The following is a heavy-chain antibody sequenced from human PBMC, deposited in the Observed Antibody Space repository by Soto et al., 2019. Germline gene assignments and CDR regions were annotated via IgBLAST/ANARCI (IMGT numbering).Heavy chain of an antibody. CDR2: IDAGNGNT. CDR1: GGTFSSYA. J-gene: IGHJ5*02. V-gene: IGHV1-3*01. CDR3: ARDGWVTTGRFDP. Sequence: ASVKVSCKASGGTFSSYAISWVRQAPGQRLEWMGWIDAGNGNTKYSLEFQGRVTITRDTSATTAYMELSSLKSEDTAVYYCARDGWVTTGRFDPWGQGTLVTVSS. D-gene: IGHD4-17*01.